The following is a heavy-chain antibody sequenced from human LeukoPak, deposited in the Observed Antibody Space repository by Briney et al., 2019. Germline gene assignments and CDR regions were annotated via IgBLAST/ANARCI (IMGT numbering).Heavy chain of an antibody. CDR1: GFTFSSYG. D-gene: IGHD5-24*01. J-gene: IGHJ4*02. V-gene: IGHV3-23*01. Sequence: PGGSLRLSCAASGFTFSSYGMSWVRQAPGKGLEWVSGVSGSGGITFYADSVKGRFTISRDNSKNTLYLQMNSLRADDTAVYYCARGGGYTDYWGQGTLVTVSS. CDR2: VSGSGGIT. CDR3: ARGGGYTDY.